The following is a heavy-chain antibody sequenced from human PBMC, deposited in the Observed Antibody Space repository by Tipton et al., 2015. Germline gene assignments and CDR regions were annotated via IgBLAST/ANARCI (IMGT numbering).Heavy chain of an antibody. J-gene: IGHJ4*02. CDR1: GDSISSNGFY. Sequence: TLSLTCTVSGDSISSNGFYWGWIRQPPGKGLECIGSIYYSGNTYYNPSLKSRVTVSVDTSKNQFSLKLSSVTAADTAVYYCARTQGGVAVAGAGKYYFDYWGQGTLVTVSS. CDR3: ARTQGGVAVAGAGKYYFDY. V-gene: IGHV4-39*01. D-gene: IGHD6-19*01. CDR2: IYYSGNT.